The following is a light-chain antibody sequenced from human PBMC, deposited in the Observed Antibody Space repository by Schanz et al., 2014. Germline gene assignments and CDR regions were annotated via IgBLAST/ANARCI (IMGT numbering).Light chain of an antibody. Sequence: QSALTQPPSASGSPGQSVTVSCAGTSSDVGAYNSVSWYQQHPGKAPKLMIYEVNKRPSGVPDRFSGSKSGNTASLTISGLQAEDEADYYCCSYAGASTWVFGGGTKLTVL. CDR2: EVN. CDR3: CSYAGASTWV. J-gene: IGLJ3*02. CDR1: SSDVGAYNS. V-gene: IGLV2-8*01.